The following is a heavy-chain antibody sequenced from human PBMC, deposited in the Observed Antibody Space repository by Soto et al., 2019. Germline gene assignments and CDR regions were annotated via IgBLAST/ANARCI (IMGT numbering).Heavy chain of an antibody. CDR2: LIPIFGTA. J-gene: IGHJ4*02. V-gene: IGHV1-69*01. Sequence: QVQLVQSGAEVKKPGSSVKVSCKASGGTFSSYAISWVRQAPGQGLEWMGGLIPIFGTANYAQKFQGRVTITADEASSTAYMELSSLRSEDTAVYYCARGRDDIAVADYWGQGTLVTVSS. CDR1: GGTFSSYA. CDR3: ARGRDDIAVADY. D-gene: IGHD6-19*01.